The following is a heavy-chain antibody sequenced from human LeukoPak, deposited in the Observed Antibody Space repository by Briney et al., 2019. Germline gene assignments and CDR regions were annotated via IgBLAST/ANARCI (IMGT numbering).Heavy chain of an antibody. D-gene: IGHD6-19*01. Sequence: GGSLRLSCAASGFTFGDYYMSWIRQAPGKGLEGVSYISSGGSTIYYADPVKGRFTISRDNARNSLYLQMNSLRAEDTAVYYCARIRPDSSGWNFDYWGQGTLVTVSS. V-gene: IGHV3-11*04. J-gene: IGHJ4*02. CDR3: ARIRPDSSGWNFDY. CDR1: GFTFGDYY. CDR2: ISSGGSTI.